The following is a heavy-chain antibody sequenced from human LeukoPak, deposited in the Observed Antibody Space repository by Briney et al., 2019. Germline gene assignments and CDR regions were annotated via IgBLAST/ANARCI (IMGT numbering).Heavy chain of an antibody. V-gene: IGHV1-18*01. CDR3: ARALNYAPMITFGGVPGDAFDI. CDR2: ISPYYGNS. D-gene: IGHD3-16*01. Sequence: ASVKVSCKASGYTFTSYGISWVRQAPGQGLEWMGWISPYYGNSNYAQKLQGRVSMTTDTSTSTAYMELRSLRSDDTAVYYCARALNYAPMITFGGVPGDAFDIWGQGTMVTVSS. J-gene: IGHJ3*02. CDR1: GYTFTSYG.